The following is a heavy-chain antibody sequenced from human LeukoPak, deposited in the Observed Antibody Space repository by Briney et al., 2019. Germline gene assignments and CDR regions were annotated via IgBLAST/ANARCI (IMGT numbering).Heavy chain of an antibody. CDR1: GGAFSSYA. CDR2: IIPIFGTA. D-gene: IGHD2-2*01. V-gene: IGHV1-69*05. Sequence: SVKVSCKASGGAFSSYAISWVRQAPGQGLEWMGGIIPIFGTANYAQKFQGRVTITTDESTSTAYMELSSLRSEDTAVYYCARGVVVPAAMGADYWGQGTLVTVSS. J-gene: IGHJ4*02. CDR3: ARGVVVPAAMGADY.